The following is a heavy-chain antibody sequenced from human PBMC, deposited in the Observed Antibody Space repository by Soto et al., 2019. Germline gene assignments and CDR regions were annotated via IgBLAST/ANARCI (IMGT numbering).Heavy chain of an antibody. J-gene: IGHJ3*02. CDR3: ARVWGGAFDI. CDR1: GGSISSYY. CDR2: IYYSGST. D-gene: IGHD3-10*01. Sequence: QVQLQESGPGLVKPSETLSLTCTVSGGSISSYYWSWIRQPPGKGLEWIGYIYYSGSTNYNPYLKSRVTISVDTSKNQSSLKLSSVTAADTAVYYCARVWGGAFDIWGQGTMVTVSS. V-gene: IGHV4-59*01.